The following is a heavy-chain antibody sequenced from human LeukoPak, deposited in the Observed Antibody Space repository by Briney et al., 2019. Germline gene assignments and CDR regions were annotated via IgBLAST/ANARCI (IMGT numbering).Heavy chain of an antibody. D-gene: IGHD2/OR15-2a*01. CDR1: GYTFIPY. J-gene: IGHJ3*01. Sequence: ASVTVSCKAFGYTFIPYIHWVRQAPGQGLEYMGWISPSSGATEYAQKFQGRVTLTRDKSITTAYMDLSGLGSDDTAVYYCARDGIYTTDWDAFDLWGQGTMVTVSS. CDR2: ISPSSGAT. CDR3: ARDGIYTTDWDAFDL. V-gene: IGHV1-2*02.